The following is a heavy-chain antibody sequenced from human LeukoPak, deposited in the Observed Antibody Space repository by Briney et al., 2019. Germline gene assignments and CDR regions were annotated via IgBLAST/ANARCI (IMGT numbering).Heavy chain of an antibody. D-gene: IGHD3-22*01. Sequence: ASVKVSCKASGYTFTGYYMQWVRQAPGQGLEWMGRINPNSGGTNYAQKFQGRVTMTRDTSISTAYMELSRLRSDDTAVYYCATFTYYYDSSGYYPFDYWGQGTLVTVSS. CDR2: INPNSGGT. CDR1: GYTFTGYY. V-gene: IGHV1-2*06. J-gene: IGHJ4*02. CDR3: ATFTYYYDSSGYYPFDY.